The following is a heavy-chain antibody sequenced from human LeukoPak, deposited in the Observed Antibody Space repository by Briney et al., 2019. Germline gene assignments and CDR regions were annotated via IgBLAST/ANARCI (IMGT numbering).Heavy chain of an antibody. V-gene: IGHV1-3*01. CDR2: INAGNGNT. CDR3: ARAGLRGGNDY. D-gene: IGHD3-16*01. J-gene: IGHJ4*02. Sequence: GASVKVSCKASGYTFTSYAMHWVRQAPGQRLEWMGWINAGNGNTKYSQKFQGRVTITRDTSASTAYMELSSLRSEDTAMYYCARAGLRGGNDYWGQGTLVTVSS. CDR1: GYTFTSYA.